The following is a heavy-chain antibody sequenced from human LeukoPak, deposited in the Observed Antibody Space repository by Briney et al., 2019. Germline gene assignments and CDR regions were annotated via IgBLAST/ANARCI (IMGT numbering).Heavy chain of an antibody. CDR2: ISAYNGNT. CDR1: GYTFTSYG. Sequence: GASVKVSCKASGYTFTSYGISWVRQAPGQGLEWMGWISAYNGNTNYAQKLQGRVTMTTDTSTSTAYMELRSLRSDDTAVYYCARENFLYCSSNSCYKGIEAASDYWGQGTLVTVSS. V-gene: IGHV1-18*01. D-gene: IGHD2-2*02. CDR3: ARENFLYCSSNSCYKGIEAASDY. J-gene: IGHJ4*02.